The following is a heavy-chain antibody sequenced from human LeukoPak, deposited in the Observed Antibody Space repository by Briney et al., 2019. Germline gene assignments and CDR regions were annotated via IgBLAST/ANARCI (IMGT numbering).Heavy chain of an antibody. J-gene: IGHJ3*02. Sequence: SETLSLTCTVSGGSISSSSYYWGWIRQPPGKGLEWIGYIYHSGSTYYNPSLKSRVTVSVDRSKNQFSLKLSSVTAADTAVYYCARQGGPAGAFDIWGQGTMVTVSS. D-gene: IGHD3-16*01. CDR3: ARQGGPAGAFDI. CDR1: GGSISSSSYY. CDR2: IYHSGST. V-gene: IGHV4-39*07.